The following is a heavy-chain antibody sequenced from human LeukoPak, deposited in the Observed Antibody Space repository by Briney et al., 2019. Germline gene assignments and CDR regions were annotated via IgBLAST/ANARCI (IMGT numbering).Heavy chain of an antibody. CDR3: ARLGKYGYQDPYFDY. CDR1: GGSISSSSYY. Sequence: SETLSLTCTVSGGSISSSSYYWGWIRQPPGKGLVWIGSIYYSGSTNYNPSLKSRVTISVDTSKNQFSLKLSSVTAADTAVYYCARLGKYGYQDPYFDYWGQGTLVTVSS. D-gene: IGHD7-27*01. CDR2: IYYSGST. J-gene: IGHJ4*02. V-gene: IGHV4-39*07.